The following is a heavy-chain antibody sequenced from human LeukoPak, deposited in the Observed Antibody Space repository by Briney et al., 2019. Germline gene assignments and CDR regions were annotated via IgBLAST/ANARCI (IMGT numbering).Heavy chain of an antibody. CDR3: AKDIHYMDV. CDR2: IYSGGNT. CDR1: GFTVSSNS. V-gene: IGHV3-53*05. Sequence: PGGSLRLSCTVSGFTVSSNSMSWVRQAPGKGLEWVSFIYSGGNTHYSDSVKGRFTISRDNSKNTLYLQMNSLRAEDTAVYYCAKDIHYMDVWGKGTTVTVSS. J-gene: IGHJ6*03.